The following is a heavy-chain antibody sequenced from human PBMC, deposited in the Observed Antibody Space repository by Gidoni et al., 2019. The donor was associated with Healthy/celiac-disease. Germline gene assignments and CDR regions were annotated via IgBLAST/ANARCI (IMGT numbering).Heavy chain of an antibody. Sequence: QVQLQASGPGLVKPSETLSLTCTVSGGSISRSYGSWIRQPPGKGLEWIWYIYYSGSTNDNPSLKSRVTISVDTSKNQFSLKLSSVTAADTAVYYCARSIFGSGDNYFDYWGQGTLVTVSS. CDR2: IYYSGST. J-gene: IGHJ4*02. CDR1: GGSISRSY. D-gene: IGHD3-10*01. V-gene: IGHV4-59*01. CDR3: ARSIFGSGDNYFDY.